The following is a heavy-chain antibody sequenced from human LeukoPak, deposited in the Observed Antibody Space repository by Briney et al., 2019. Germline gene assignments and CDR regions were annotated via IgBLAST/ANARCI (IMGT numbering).Heavy chain of an antibody. V-gene: IGHV3-23*01. J-gene: IGHJ3*02. CDR3: VSSIVGATHAFDI. D-gene: IGHD1-26*01. CDR1: GFTFSSYA. CDR2: ISGSGGST. Sequence: PGGSLRLSCAASGFTFSSYAMSWVRQAPGKGLEWVSAISGSGGSTYYADSVKGRFTISRDNSKNTLYLQMSSLRAEDTAVYYCVSSIVGATHAFDIWGQGTMVTVSS.